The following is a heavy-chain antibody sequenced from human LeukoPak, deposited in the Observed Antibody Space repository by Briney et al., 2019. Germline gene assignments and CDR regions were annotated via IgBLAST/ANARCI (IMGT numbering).Heavy chain of an antibody. CDR2: ISGSGGST. D-gene: IGHD5-18*01. V-gene: IGHV3-23*01. CDR3: AKGGEIQLWFGSFDY. Sequence: GGSLRLSCAASGFTFSSYAMSWVRQAPGKGLEWVSAISGSGGSTYYADSVKGRFTISRHNSKNTLYLQMNSLRAEDTAAYYCAKGGEIQLWFGSFDYWGQGTLVTVSS. J-gene: IGHJ4*02. CDR1: GFTFSSYA.